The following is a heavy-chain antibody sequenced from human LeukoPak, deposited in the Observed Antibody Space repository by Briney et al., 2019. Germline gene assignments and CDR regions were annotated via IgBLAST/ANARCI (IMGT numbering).Heavy chain of an antibody. Sequence: GGSLRLSCVASGFTFSSYSMNWVRQAPGKGLEWVSSISSSSSYIYYADSVKGRFTISRDNAKNSLYLEMNSLRAEDTAVYYCARGSRDYSSSSPDYWGQGTLVTVSS. CDR3: ARGSRDYSSSSPDY. J-gene: IGHJ4*02. CDR1: GFTFSSYS. CDR2: ISSSSSYI. D-gene: IGHD6-6*01. V-gene: IGHV3-21*01.